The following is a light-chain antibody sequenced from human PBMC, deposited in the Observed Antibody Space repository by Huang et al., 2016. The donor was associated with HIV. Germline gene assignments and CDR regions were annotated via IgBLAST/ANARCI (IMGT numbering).Light chain of an antibody. CDR2: AAS. CDR3: QQFSSYPLT. CDR1: QGIPNY. V-gene: IGKV1-9*01. Sequence: IQLTQSPSSLSIYVGDKVTITCRASQGIPNYVAWYQQRPGKAPKLLIYAASTLQNGVPSRCSGSGSGADFALSIANVQPEDSATYYCQQFSSYPLTFGGGTKVEIK. J-gene: IGKJ4*01.